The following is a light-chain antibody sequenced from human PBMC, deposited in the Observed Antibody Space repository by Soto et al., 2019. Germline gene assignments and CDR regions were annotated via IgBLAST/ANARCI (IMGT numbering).Light chain of an antibody. V-gene: IGKV3-20*01. J-gene: IGKJ1*01. CDR2: GAS. Sequence: ETVLTQSPGTLSLSPGERATLFCRANQSVSSSSLAWSQQKPGQAPRLLIYGASSRATDIQDRFSGSGSGTDFTLTISRLEPEVFAVYYCQQHGSSPPSWTFGQGTKVEIK. CDR1: QSVSSSS. CDR3: QQHGSSPPSWT.